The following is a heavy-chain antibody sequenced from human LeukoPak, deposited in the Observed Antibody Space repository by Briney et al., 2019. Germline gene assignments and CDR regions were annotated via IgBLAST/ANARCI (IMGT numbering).Heavy chain of an antibody. CDR2: IYHSGDT. J-gene: IGHJ5*02. CDR3: VRDVGFELLGS. V-gene: IGHV4-4*02. D-gene: IGHD2-15*01. Sequence: SGTLSLTCAVSGGSLSDDNWWTWVRQPPGKGLEWIGEIYHSGDTNYNPSLKSRITMSIDRSKNQFSLKLSFVTAADTAVYYCVRDVGFELLGSWGQGTLVTVSS. CDR1: GGSLSDDNW.